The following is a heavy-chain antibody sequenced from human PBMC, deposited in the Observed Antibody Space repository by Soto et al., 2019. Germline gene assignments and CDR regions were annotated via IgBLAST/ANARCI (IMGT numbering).Heavy chain of an antibody. CDR2: IITVLGTT. Sequence: QVQLVQSGAELKKTGSSVKVSCRASGDTFSSYAVNWVRQAPGRGLEWMGRIITVLGTTDYAQNFKGRLTITAEKSTKTVYMELSSLRSEDTAVYYCARRRYYGYECYHKHYYGMDVWGQGTTVTVAS. J-gene: IGHJ6*02. V-gene: IGHV1-69*08. CDR3: ARRRYYGYECYHKHYYGMDV. D-gene: IGHD3-10*01. CDR1: GDTFSSYA.